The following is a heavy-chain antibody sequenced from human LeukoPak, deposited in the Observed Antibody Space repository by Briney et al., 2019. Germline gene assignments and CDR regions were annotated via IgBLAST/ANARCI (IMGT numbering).Heavy chain of an antibody. J-gene: IGHJ6*03. CDR1: GGSISSEIYY. Sequence: SETLSLTCSVSGGSISSEIYYWTWIRQPAGKGLECIGRIYTSERSSGRTKYNPSLKSRVTISVDTSKNQFSLTLRSVTAADTALYYCARVRRITGTGDFYYYMDVWGKGTTVTVSS. CDR2: IYTSERSSGRT. D-gene: IGHD1-20*01. V-gene: IGHV4-61*02. CDR3: ARVRRITGTGDFYYYMDV.